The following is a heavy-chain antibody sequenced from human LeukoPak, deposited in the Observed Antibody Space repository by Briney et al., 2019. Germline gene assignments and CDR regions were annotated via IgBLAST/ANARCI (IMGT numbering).Heavy chain of an antibody. CDR2: INADGSST. CDR3: VRPWDY. V-gene: IGHV3-74*01. CDR1: GLPFSGYW. Sequence: GGSLRLSCAAWGLPFSGYWLHWVRHAPGKGLVWVSRINADGSSTNYADSVKGRFTISRDNAKNTLYLQMNSLRAEDTAVYYCVRPWDYWGQGTLVTVSS. D-gene: IGHD1-26*01. J-gene: IGHJ4*02.